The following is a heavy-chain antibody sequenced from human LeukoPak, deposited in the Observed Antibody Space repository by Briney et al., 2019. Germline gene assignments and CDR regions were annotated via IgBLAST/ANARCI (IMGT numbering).Heavy chain of an antibody. CDR3: AREGSYLGSGSPPLDY. D-gene: IGHD3-10*01. CDR1: GGSFNNYY. J-gene: IGHJ4*02. Sequence: KPSETLSLICAVYGGSFNNYYWSWIRQAPGKGLQWIGEINHSGTTNYNPSLKSRVTMSVDTSKSQISLKMNSVTAADTAVYYCAREGSYLGSGSPPLDYWGQGTLVTVSS. V-gene: IGHV4-34*01. CDR2: INHSGTT.